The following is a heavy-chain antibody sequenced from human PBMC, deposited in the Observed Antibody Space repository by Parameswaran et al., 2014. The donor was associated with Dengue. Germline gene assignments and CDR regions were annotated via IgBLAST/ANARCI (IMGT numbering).Heavy chain of an antibody. CDR3: ARDLGYSGYEALGY. V-gene: IGHV4-4*07. J-gene: IGHJ4*02. D-gene: IGHD5-12*01. CDR2: IYTSGST. Sequence: GKGLEWIGRIYTSGSTNYNPSLKSRVTMSVDTSKNQFSLKLSSVTAADTAVYYCARDLGYSGYEALGYWGQGTLVTVSS.